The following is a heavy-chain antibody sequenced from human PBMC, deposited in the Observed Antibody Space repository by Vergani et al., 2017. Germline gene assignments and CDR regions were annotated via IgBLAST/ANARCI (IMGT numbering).Heavy chain of an antibody. J-gene: IGHJ6*02. CDR2: IGSSGPYI. CDR1: GFTFSDFS. CDR3: ARGELYYYGSGSYNNYYYYGMDV. Sequence: EVQLLESGGDLVQPGGSLRLSCAASGFTFSDFSMSWVRQAPGKGLEWVAFIGSSGPYINYADSVKGRFIISRDNTNNSLFLQLRSLRAEDAAVYYCARGELYYYGSGSYNNYYYYGMDVWGQXP. D-gene: IGHD3-10*01. V-gene: IGHV3-21*06.